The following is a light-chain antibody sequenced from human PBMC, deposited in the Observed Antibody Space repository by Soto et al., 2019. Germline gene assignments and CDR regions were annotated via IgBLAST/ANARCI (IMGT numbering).Light chain of an antibody. J-gene: IGKJ1*01. CDR3: QQYNNWPRT. CDR1: QSVSSN. Sequence: EIAMTQSPATLSVSPGERATLFCRASQSVSSNLAWYQQKPGQAPRLLIYGTSTRAPGIPARFSGSGSGTEFTLTISSLQSEDFAVYYCQQYNNWPRTFGQGTKV. CDR2: GTS. V-gene: IGKV3-15*01.